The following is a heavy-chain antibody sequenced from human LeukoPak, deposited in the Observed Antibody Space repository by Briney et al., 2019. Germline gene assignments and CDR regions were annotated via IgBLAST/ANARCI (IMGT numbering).Heavy chain of an antibody. CDR2: IIPIFGTA. Sequence: GASVNVSFTASGGTFSSYAISWVRQAPGQGLEWMGGIIPIFGTANYAQKFQGRVTITADESTSTAYMELSSLRSEDTAVYYCARVPAKYSSGWYKDYWGQGTLVTVSS. V-gene: IGHV1-69*13. J-gene: IGHJ4*02. CDR3: ARVPAKYSSGWYKDY. D-gene: IGHD6-19*01. CDR1: GGTFSSYA.